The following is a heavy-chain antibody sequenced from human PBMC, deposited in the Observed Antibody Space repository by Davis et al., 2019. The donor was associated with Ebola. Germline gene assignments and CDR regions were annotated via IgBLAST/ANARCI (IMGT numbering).Heavy chain of an antibody. CDR2: IISNSGDT. CDR1: GYTFTGHN. Sequence: VSVKVSCKASGYTFTGHNIHWVRQAPGHGLEWMGRIISNSGDTNYAQNFQGRVTMTRDTSISTAYMELSRLTSDDTAVYYCARGHNYGFEYWGQGTLVTVSS. V-gene: IGHV1-2*06. J-gene: IGHJ4*02. D-gene: IGHD5-18*01. CDR3: ARGHNYGFEY.